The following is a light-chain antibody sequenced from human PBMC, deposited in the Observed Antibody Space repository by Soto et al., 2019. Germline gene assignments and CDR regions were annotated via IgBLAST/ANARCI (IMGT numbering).Light chain of an antibody. CDR2: SAS. J-gene: IGKJ5*01. CDR1: QSIAGY. CDR3: QQSFSVPIT. V-gene: IGKV1-39*01. Sequence: DIQMTQSPSSLSASVGDRVTITCRASQSIAGYLSWYQQRPGKAPKFLIYSASSLQRGVPSRFSGSGSGTDFSLTINGLPPEDFETYFCQQSFSVPITFGQGTRLEIK.